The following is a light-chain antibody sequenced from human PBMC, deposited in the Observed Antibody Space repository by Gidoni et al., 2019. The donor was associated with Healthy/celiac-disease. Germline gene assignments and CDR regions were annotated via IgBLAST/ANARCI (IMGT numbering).Light chain of an antibody. CDR3: QVWAQEGV. Sequence: SHALPQPPPASVAPGKTARITCGGNTIGSKSVHWYQQKPGQAPVLVIYYDSDRPSGIPGRFSGSNSGNTATLTISRVEAGDEADYYCQVWAQEGVFGTGTKVTVL. CDR2: YDS. V-gene: IGLV3-21*01. CDR1: TIGSKS. J-gene: IGLJ1*01.